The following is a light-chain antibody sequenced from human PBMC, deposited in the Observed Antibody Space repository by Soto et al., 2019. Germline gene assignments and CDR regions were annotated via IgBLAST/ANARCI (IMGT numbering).Light chain of an antibody. CDR1: QSVAKNY. Sequence: ENVLTQSPDTLSLSPGERGTLSCRASQSVAKNYLAWYQQKPGQAPRLLIYGASSRATGIPDRFSGTGSGTDFTLTISRLEPEDLAVYSCQQYATSPLTCGGGTKGEIK. J-gene: IGKJ4*01. CDR3: QQYATSPLT. CDR2: GAS. V-gene: IGKV3-20*01.